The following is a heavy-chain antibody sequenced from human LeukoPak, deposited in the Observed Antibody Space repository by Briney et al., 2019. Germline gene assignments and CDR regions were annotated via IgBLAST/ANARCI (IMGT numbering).Heavy chain of an antibody. CDR1: GFTFRNYW. Sequence: GGSLRLSCAASGFTFRNYWMSWVRQAPGKGLEWVANIKQDGSEQYYVDSVKGRFTISRDNSKNSLYLQMNSLRAEDTAVSYCVRWSGRWYYWGQGTLVTVSS. CDR2: IKQDGSEQ. CDR3: VRWSGRWYY. V-gene: IGHV3-7*05. D-gene: IGHD5-24*01. J-gene: IGHJ4*02.